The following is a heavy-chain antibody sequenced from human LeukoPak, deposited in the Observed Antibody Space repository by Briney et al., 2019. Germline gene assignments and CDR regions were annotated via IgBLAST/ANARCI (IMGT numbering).Heavy chain of an antibody. J-gene: IGHJ4*02. CDR2: ISGSGNGGSR. CDR1: GFVFSIYT. D-gene: IGHD3-16*01. V-gene: IGHV3-64D*06. CDR3: VKDFGRVRGTPDS. Sequence: GGSLRLSCSASGFVFSIYTMYWVRQAPGKGPEYVSTISGSGNGGSRYYADSVKGRFTISRDDSKSILYLQMNGLRSEDTAVYYCVKDFGRVRGTPDSWGQGTMVTVSS.